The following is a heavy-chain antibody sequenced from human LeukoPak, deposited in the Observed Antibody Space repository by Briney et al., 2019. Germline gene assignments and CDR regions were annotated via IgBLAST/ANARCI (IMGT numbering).Heavy chain of an antibody. CDR1: GFTLGDYA. V-gene: IGHV3-49*04. J-gene: IGHJ6*02. CDR3: TRQRLLGDYYYYGMDV. CDR2: IRSKAYGGTT. Sequence: GGSLGLSWTASGFTLGDYAMSWVGQAPGKGRGGVGFIRSKAYGGTTEYAASVKGRFTISRDDSKSIAYLQMNSLKTEDTAVYYCTRQRLLGDYYYYGMDVWGQGTTVTVSS. D-gene: IGHD3-22*01.